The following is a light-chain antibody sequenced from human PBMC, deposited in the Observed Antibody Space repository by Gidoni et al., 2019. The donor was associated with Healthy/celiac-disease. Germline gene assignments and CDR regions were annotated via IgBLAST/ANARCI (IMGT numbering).Light chain of an antibody. V-gene: IGKV3-11*01. CDR1: QSVSSY. Sequence: EIVLTQSPATLSLSPGERDTLSCRASQSVSSYLAWYQHKPGQAPRLLIYDASNRATGIPARFSGSGSGTDFTLTISSLEPEDFAVYYCQQRSNWPTFGPGTKVDIK. J-gene: IGKJ3*01. CDR3: QQRSNWPT. CDR2: DAS.